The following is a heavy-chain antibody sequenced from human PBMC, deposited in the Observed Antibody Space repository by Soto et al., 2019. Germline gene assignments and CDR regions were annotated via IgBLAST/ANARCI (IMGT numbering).Heavy chain of an antibody. J-gene: IGHJ4*02. D-gene: IGHD3-3*01. V-gene: IGHV3-23*01. CDR3: ARSLTTPSITIFGVAHDY. Sequence: GGSLRLSCAASGFTFSSYAMSWVRQAPGKGLEWVSAISGSGGSTYYADSVKGRFTISRDNSKDTLYLQMNSLRAEDTAVYYCARSLTTPSITIFGVAHDYWGQGTLVTVSS. CDR2: ISGSGGST. CDR1: GFTFSSYA.